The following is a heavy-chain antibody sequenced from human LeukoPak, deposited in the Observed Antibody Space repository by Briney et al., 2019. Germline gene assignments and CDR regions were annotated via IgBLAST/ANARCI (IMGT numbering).Heavy chain of an antibody. D-gene: IGHD3-22*01. J-gene: IGHJ4*02. CDR2: ISGSGDST. V-gene: IGHV3-23*01. CDR3: AKPSNYDSSGYYAVDY. Sequence: GGSLRLFCAASAFTFNIYAMSWVRQAPGKGLEWVSGISGSGDSTYYADSVKGRFTISRDNSKNTLYLQMNSLRAEDTAVYYCAKPSNYDSSGYYAVDYWGQGTLVTVSS. CDR1: AFTFNIYA.